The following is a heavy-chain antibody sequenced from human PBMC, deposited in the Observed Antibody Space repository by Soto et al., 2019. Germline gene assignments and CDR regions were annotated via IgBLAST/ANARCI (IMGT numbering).Heavy chain of an antibody. D-gene: IGHD4-4*01. CDR1: GASISSGTYY. J-gene: IGHJ4*02. CDR2: IHPSGGT. CDR3: ARGQDYSKSGY. V-gene: IGHV4-31*03. Sequence: SETLFLTCTVSGASISSGTYYWNWIRQSPEKGLEWIGCIHPSGGTHYNPSLKSRVSISDDTSKNQFSLKMSSVTAADTAVYYCARGQDYSKSGYWGQGTLVTVSS.